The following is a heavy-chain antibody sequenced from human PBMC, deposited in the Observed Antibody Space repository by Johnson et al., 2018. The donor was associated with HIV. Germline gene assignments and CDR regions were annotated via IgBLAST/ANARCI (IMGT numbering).Heavy chain of an antibody. CDR1: GFTVSSNY. J-gene: IGHJ3*02. CDR3: ASPYSYGLDDAFDI. D-gene: IGHD5-18*01. Sequence: VQLVESGGGLIQPGGSLRLSCAASGFTVSSNYMSWLRQAPGKALEWVSVIYSGGSPYYADSVKGRFSISRDNSKNTLYLQMNSLRAEDTAVYFCASPYSYGLDDAFDIWGQGTMVTVSS. V-gene: IGHV3-53*01. CDR2: IYSGGSP.